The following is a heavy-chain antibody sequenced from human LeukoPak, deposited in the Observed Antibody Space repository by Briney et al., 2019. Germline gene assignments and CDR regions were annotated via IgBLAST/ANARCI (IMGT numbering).Heavy chain of an antibody. CDR1: GFTFSSYW. V-gene: IGHV3-48*01. D-gene: IGHD3-22*01. Sequence: GGSLRLSCAASGFTFSSYWMSWVRQAPGKGLEWVSYISSSSSTVYYADSVKGRFTISRDNAKNSLYLQMNSLRAEDTAVYYCARDSNYYDSSGYYSMIDYWGQGTLVTVSS. CDR2: ISSSSSTV. J-gene: IGHJ4*02. CDR3: ARDSNYYDSSGYYSMIDY.